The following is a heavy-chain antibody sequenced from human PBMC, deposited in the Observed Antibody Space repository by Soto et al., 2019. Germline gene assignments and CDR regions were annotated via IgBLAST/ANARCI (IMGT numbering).Heavy chain of an antibody. D-gene: IGHD3-10*01. J-gene: IGHJ5*02. CDR3: ARVKSGSYDWFDP. CDR1: GFTFGNYW. CDR2: INTDGSRT. V-gene: IGHV3-74*01. Sequence: GGALRLSCAASGFTFGNYWMHWGRQAPGKGLMWVSRINTDGSRTTYADSVKGRFAISRDNAKNTVYLQMNSLRAEDTAVYYCARVKSGSYDWFDPWGQGTLVTVSS.